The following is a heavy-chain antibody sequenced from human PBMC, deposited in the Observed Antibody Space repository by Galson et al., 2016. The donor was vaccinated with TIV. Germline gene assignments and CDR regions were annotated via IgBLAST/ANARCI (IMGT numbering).Heavy chain of an antibody. J-gene: IGHJ3*02. V-gene: IGHV1-3*01. CDR3: ARFCSGESCSSVNGFDI. CDR2: VSGGRGTT. CDR1: GYTFTKYA. D-gene: IGHD3-3*01. Sequence: SVKVSCKASGYTFTKYALHWLRQAPAQRLEWMGWVSGGRGTTKYSQKFQGKVSLTRDSSANTAYIALSSLRSEDTAVYYCARFCSGESCSSVNGFDIWGQGTKVFVSS.